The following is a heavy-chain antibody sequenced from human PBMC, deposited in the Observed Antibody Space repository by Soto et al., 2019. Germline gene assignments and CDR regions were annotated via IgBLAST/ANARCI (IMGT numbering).Heavy chain of an antibody. CDR1: GYSFTSYA. CDR2: INAGNGNT. J-gene: IGHJ5*02. V-gene: IGHV1-3*01. CDR3: AKEKISTSCCNWFDP. Sequence: ASVTVCCKDCGYSFTSYARQWVRQAPGQRLEWMGWINAGNGNTKYSQKFQGRVTITRDTSASTAYMELSSLRSEDTAVYYCAKEKISTSCCNWFDPWGQGTLVTVSS. D-gene: IGHD2-2*01.